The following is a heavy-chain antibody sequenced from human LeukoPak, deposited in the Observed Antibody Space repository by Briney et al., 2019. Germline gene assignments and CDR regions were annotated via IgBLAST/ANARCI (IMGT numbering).Heavy chain of an antibody. Sequence: PGRSLRLSCAASGMTVSSNYIMWVRQPPGKGLEWVSSIYTGGSTYYADAVKGRFTISRDNSKNTVNLQMNSLRAEDTAVYYCARDQASSSSSPYWGQGTLVTVSS. V-gene: IGHV3-66*01. CDR3: ARDQASSSSSPY. CDR1: GMTVSSNY. CDR2: IYTGGST. D-gene: IGHD2-2*01. J-gene: IGHJ4*02.